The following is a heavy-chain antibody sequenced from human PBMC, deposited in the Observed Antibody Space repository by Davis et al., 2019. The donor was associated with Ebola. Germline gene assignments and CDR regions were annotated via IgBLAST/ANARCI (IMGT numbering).Heavy chain of an antibody. CDR3: AGALSSSPFYS. CDR1: VDNQY. Sequence: AASVKVSCKASVDNQYIHWVRQAPGQGLEWMGAIYPGGTTTNYAQNFQGRLTMTRDTSTSTVYMEMIGLRSEDTAVYFCAGALSSSPFYSWGQGTLVTVSS. D-gene: IGHD6-13*01. CDR2: IYPGGTTT. J-gene: IGHJ5*02. V-gene: IGHV1-46*03.